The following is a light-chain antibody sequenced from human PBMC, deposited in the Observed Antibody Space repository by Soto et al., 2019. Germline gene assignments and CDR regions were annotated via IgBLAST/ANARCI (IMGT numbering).Light chain of an antibody. CDR2: GAS. CDR1: QSVSNN. CDR3: QQYNNWPPT. J-gene: IGKJ1*01. V-gene: IGKV3-15*01. Sequence: EIVMTQSPATLSVSPGERATLSCRASQSVSNNLAWYQQKPGQAPRLLIYGASTRADGFPARFSDSGSGTEFNLTISSLQSEDFAVYYCQQYNNWPPTFGQGNNVEIK.